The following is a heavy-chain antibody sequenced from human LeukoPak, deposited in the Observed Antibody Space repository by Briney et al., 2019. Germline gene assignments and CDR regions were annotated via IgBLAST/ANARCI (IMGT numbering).Heavy chain of an antibody. CDR2: ISYDGSNK. CDR3: AKTEQQLEPLFYFDL. D-gene: IGHD6-13*01. Sequence: GGSLRLSCAASGFTFSSYGMHWVRQAPGKGLEWVAVISYDGSNKYYADSVKGRFTISRDNSKNTLYLQMNSLRAEDTAVYYCAKTEQQLEPLFYFDLWGRGTLVTVSS. V-gene: IGHV3-30*18. J-gene: IGHJ2*01. CDR1: GFTFSSYG.